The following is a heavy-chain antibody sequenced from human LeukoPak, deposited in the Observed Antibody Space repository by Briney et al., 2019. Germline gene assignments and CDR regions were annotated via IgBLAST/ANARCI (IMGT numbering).Heavy chain of an antibody. J-gene: IGHJ3*02. CDR1: GGSFSGYY. Sequence: SETLSLTCAVYGGSFSGYYWSWIRQPPGKGLEWIGEINHSGSTNYNPSLKSRVTISVDTSKNQFSLKLSSVTAADTAVYYCARGYCSGGSCYPTNAFDIWGQGTMVTISS. D-gene: IGHD2-15*01. CDR2: INHSGST. V-gene: IGHV4-34*01. CDR3: ARGYCSGGSCYPTNAFDI.